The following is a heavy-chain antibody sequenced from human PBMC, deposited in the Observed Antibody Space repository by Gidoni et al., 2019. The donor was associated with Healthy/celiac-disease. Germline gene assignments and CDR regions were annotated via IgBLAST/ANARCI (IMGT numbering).Heavy chain of an antibody. V-gene: IGHV3-23*01. CDR1: GFTFSSHA. CDR2: ISGSGGST. CDR3: ANSYYYDSSGYSEGGDY. D-gene: IGHD3-22*01. Sequence: EVQLLESGGGLVQPGGSLRLSCAASGFTFSSHAMSWVRQAPGKGLEWVSAISGSGGSTYYADSVKGRFTISRDNSKNTLYLQMNSLRAEDTAVYYCANSYYYDSSGYSEGGDYWGQGTLVTVSS. J-gene: IGHJ4*02.